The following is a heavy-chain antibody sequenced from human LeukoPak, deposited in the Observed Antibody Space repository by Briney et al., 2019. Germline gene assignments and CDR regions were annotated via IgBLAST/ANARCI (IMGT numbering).Heavy chain of an antibody. V-gene: IGHV3-23*01. Sequence: PGGSLRLSCAASGFTFSSYAMSWVRQAPGKGLEWVSAIGGSGGSTYYADSVKGRFTISRDNSKNTLYLQMNSLRAEDTAVYYCAKDRAARPRSFDAFDIWGQGTMVTVSS. J-gene: IGHJ3*02. D-gene: IGHD6-6*01. CDR2: IGGSGGST. CDR1: GFTFSSYA. CDR3: AKDRAARPRSFDAFDI.